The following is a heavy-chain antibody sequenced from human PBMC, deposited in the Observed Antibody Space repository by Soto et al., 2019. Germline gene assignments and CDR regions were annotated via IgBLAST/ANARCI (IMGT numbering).Heavy chain of an antibody. Sequence: SETLSLTCSVSCGSMSNYCWSWIRQPPWKGLEWVGENYYSGSTNYNPSLKSRVTISVDTAKKRFYLKLSSVTAADTAVYYCATLKIYLSLSGGSHHVTLVVWGQGPVVRVSS. D-gene: IGHD2-15*01. CDR3: ATLKIYLSLSGGSHHVTLVV. J-gene: IGHJ4*02. CDR1: CGSMSNYC. CDR2: NYYSGST. V-gene: IGHV4-59*12.